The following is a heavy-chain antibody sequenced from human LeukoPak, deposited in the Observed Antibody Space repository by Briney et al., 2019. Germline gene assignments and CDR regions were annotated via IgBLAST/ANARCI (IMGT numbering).Heavy chain of an antibody. CDR3: ASTGDYGDLNYYYGMDV. CDR2: IYYSGST. J-gene: IGHJ6*02. D-gene: IGHD4-17*01. CDR1: GGSISSSSYY. Sequence: SETLSLTCTVSGGSISSSSYYWGWIRQPPGKGLEWIGGIYYSGSTYYNPSLKSRVTISVDTSKNQFSLKLSSVTAADTAVYYRASTGDYGDLNYYYGMDVWGQGTTVTVSS. V-gene: IGHV4-39*01.